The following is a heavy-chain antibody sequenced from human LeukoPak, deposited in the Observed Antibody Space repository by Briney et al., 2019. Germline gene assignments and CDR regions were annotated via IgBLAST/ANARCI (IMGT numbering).Heavy chain of an antibody. CDR3: AKDLPYYYDSSGYYRSYSSY. Sequence: PGGSLRLSCAASGFTFSSYAMSWVRQAPGKGLEWVSAISGSGGSTYYADPVKGRFTISRDNSKNTLYLQMNSLRAEDTAVYYCAKDLPYYYDSSGYYRSYSSYWGQGTLVTVSS. J-gene: IGHJ4*02. D-gene: IGHD3-22*01. CDR1: GFTFSSYA. CDR2: ISGSGGST. V-gene: IGHV3-23*01.